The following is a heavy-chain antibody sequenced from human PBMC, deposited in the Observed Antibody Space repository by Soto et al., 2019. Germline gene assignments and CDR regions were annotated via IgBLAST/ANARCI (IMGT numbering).Heavy chain of an antibody. CDR1: GGTFSSYA. V-gene: IGHV1-69*13. CDR2: IIPIFGTA. CDR3: ASGRFVYYYDSSGYYYYYYYGTDV. J-gene: IGHJ6*02. Sequence: GASVKVSCKASGGTFSSYAISWVRQAPGQGLEWMGGIIPIFGTANYAQKFQGRVTITADESTSTAYMELSSLRSEDTAVYYCASGRFVYYYDSSGYYYYYYYGTDVWGQGTTVTVSS. D-gene: IGHD3-22*01.